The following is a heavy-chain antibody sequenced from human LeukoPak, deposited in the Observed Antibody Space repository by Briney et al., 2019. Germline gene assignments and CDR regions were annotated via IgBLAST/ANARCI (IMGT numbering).Heavy chain of an antibody. J-gene: IGHJ4*02. Sequence: GGSLRLSCAASGFTFSSYWMHWVRQAPGKGLVWVSRINTDGSGTTYADSVKGRFTISRDNAKNTLYLQMNSLRAEDTAVYYCARTSMVRGVYFDYWGQGTLVTVSS. CDR3: ARTSMVRGVYFDY. CDR2: INTDGSGT. CDR1: GFTFSSYW. D-gene: IGHD3-10*01. V-gene: IGHV3-74*01.